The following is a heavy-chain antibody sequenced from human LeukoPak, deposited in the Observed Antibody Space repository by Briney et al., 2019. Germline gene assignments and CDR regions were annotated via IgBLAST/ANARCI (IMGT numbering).Heavy chain of an antibody. Sequence: GGSLRLSCAASGFTFSSYGMTWVRQAPGKGLKWVSGITGNGGTTYYADSVKGRFTISRDNSRNTVYLQMNSLRAEDTAVYYCASDVGWIQLNLGRGQGTLVTVSS. CDR1: GFTFSSYG. D-gene: IGHD5-18*01. CDR3: ASDVGWIQLNLG. V-gene: IGHV3-23*01. CDR2: ITGNGGTT. J-gene: IGHJ4*02.